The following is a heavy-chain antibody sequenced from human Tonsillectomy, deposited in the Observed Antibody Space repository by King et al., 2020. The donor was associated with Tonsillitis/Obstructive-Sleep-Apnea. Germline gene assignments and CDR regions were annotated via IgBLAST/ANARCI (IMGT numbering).Heavy chain of an antibody. V-gene: IGHV3-30*04. Sequence: VQLVESGGGVVQPGRSLRLSCAASGFTFSSYAMHWVRQAPGKGLEWVAVISYGGTDKYYADSVKGRFTISRDNSKNTLYLQMNSLRAEDTAVYYCARDLPIVVFPVAIKGGFDYWGQGTLVTVSS. CDR1: GFTFSSYA. J-gene: IGHJ4*02. D-gene: IGHD2-2*02. CDR3: ARDLPIVVFPVAIKGGFDY. CDR2: ISYGGTDK.